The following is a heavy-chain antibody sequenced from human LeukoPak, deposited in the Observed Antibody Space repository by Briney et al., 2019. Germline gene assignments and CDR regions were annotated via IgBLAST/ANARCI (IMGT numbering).Heavy chain of an antibody. J-gene: IGHJ6*04. CDR1: GFTFSNYN. Sequence: PGGSLRLSCATSGFTFSNYNMHWVRRAPGKGLEWVAYIQYDGSNKYYADSVKGRFTISRDNSKNTLYLQMNSLRAEDTAVYYCAELGITMIGGVWGKGTTVTISS. V-gene: IGHV3-30*02. CDR3: AELGITMIGGV. CDR2: IQYDGSNK. D-gene: IGHD3-10*02.